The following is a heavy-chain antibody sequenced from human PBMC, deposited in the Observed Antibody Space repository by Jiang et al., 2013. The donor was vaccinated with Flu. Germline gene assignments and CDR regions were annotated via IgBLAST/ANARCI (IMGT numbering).Heavy chain of an antibody. CDR3: ARDQDIVVVVAAWGFDP. D-gene: IGHD2-15*01. J-gene: IGHJ5*02. CDR2: INTNTGNP. V-gene: IGHV7-4-1*02. Sequence: QSGSELRKPGSSVKVSCKASGYTFTSYAMNWVRQAPGQGLEWMGWINTNTGNPTYAQGFTGRFVFSLDTSVSTAYLQISSLKAEDTAVYYCARDQDIVVVVAAWGFDPWGQGTLVTVSS. CDR1: GYTFTSYA.